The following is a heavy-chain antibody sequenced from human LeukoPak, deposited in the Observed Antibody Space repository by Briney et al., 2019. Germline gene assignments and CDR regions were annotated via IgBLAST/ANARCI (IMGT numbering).Heavy chain of an antibody. Sequence: SVKVSCKASGGTFSSYAISWVRQAPGQGLEWMGGIIPIFGTANYAQKFQGRVTITADESTSTAYMELSSLRSEDTAVYYCARRHKFGVYFDYWSQGTLVTVSS. CDR2: IIPIFGTA. J-gene: IGHJ4*02. D-gene: IGHD3-10*01. V-gene: IGHV1-69*13. CDR3: ARRHKFGVYFDY. CDR1: GGTFSSYA.